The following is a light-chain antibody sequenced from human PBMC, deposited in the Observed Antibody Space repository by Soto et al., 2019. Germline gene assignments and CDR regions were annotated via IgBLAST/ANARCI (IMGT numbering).Light chain of an antibody. CDR3: QQYNGYWT. J-gene: IGKJ1*01. Sequence: DIQMTQSPSTLSASVGDRVTITFRASQSISDWLAWYQQKPGKAPKLLIHKASSLKSGVPSRFSGSGSGTEYTLTISSLQPDDFAGYYCQQYNGYWTFGQGTKVEIK. CDR1: QSISDW. V-gene: IGKV1-5*03. CDR2: KAS.